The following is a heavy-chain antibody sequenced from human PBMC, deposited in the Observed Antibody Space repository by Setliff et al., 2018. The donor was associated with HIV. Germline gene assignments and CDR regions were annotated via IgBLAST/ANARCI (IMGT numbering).Heavy chain of an antibody. D-gene: IGHD5-18*01. CDR3: ARDRYSYGRSYFDY. Sequence: TLSLTCTVSGGSISSASYYWSWIRQPAGKGLEWIGRIYTSGSTTYNPSLKSRVTMSLDTSKNHFSLKLSSVTAADTAVYYCARDRYSYGRSYFDYWGQGTLVTVSS. V-gene: IGHV4-61*02. J-gene: IGHJ4*02. CDR1: GGSISSASYY. CDR2: IYTSGST.